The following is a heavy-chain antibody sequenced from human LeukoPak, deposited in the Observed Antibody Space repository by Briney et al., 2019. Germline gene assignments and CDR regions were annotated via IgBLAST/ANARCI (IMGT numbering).Heavy chain of an antibody. D-gene: IGHD3-3*01. Sequence: ASVKVSCKASGYTFTGYYMHWVRQAPGQGLEWMGRINPNSGGTDYAQKFQGRVTMTRDTSISTAYMELSRLRSDDTAVYYCARENPAGYYDFWSGSYYFDYWGQGTLVTVSS. CDR2: INPNSGGT. CDR1: GYTFTGYY. CDR3: ARENPAGYYDFWSGSYYFDY. J-gene: IGHJ4*02. V-gene: IGHV1-2*06.